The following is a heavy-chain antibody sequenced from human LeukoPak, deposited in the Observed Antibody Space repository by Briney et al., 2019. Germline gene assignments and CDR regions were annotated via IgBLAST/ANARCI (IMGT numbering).Heavy chain of an antibody. D-gene: IGHD1-26*01. CDR2: ISYDGSNK. J-gene: IGHJ4*02. CDR3: ARVSEWELGPFDY. V-gene: IGHV3-30-3*01. CDR1: GFTFSSYA. Sequence: PGGSLRLSCAASGFTFSSYAMHWVRQAPGKGLEWVAVISYDGSNKYYADSVKGRLTISRDNSKNTLYLQMNSLRAEDTAVYYCARVSEWELGPFDYWGQGTLVTVSS.